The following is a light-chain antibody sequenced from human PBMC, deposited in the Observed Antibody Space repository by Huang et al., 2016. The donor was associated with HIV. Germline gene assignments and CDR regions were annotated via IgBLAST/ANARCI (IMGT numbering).Light chain of an antibody. V-gene: IGKV2D-29*02. CDR3: MQSLRPAT. Sequence: DIVMTKTPLSLSVTPGQPASISCTASQSLLHSDGRTYLFWYLQKPGQSPQLLFYEVSKRFSGGPDRLGGGGSGTEFTLKISRVEAEDVGIYYCMQSLRPATFGQGTKVEIK. CDR1: QSLLHSDGRTY. J-gene: IGKJ1*01. CDR2: EVS.